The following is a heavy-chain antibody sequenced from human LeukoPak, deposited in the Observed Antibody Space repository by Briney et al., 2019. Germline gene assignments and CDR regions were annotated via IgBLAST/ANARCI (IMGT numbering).Heavy chain of an antibody. V-gene: IGHV1-3*01. CDR2: INAGNGNT. D-gene: IGHD3-10*01. Sequence: ASVKVSCKASGYSFTSYAMHWVRQAPGQRLEWMGWINAGNGNTKYSQKFQGRVTITRDTSASTAYMKLSSLRSEDTAVYYCARDSQYYGSGSYYNWFDPWGQGTLVTVSS. J-gene: IGHJ5*02. CDR3: ARDSQYYGSGSYYNWFDP. CDR1: GYSFTSYA.